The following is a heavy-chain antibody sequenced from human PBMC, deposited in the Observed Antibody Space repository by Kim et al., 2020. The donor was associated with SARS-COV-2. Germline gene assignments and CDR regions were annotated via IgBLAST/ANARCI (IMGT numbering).Heavy chain of an antibody. Sequence: GGSLRLSCAASGFTFSSYGMHWVRQAPGKGLEWVAVISYDGSNKYYADSVKGRFTISRDNSKNTLYLQMNSLRAEDTAVYYCAKGHPYDSSGYWNYWGQGTLVTVSS. CDR1: GFTFSSYG. CDR2: ISYDGSNK. V-gene: IGHV3-30*18. CDR3: AKGHPYDSSGYWNY. D-gene: IGHD3-22*01. J-gene: IGHJ4*02.